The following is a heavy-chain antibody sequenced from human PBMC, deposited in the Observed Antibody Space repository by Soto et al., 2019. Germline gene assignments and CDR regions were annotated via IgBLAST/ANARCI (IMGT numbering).Heavy chain of an antibody. V-gene: IGHV4-34*01. CDR2: INHSGST. CDR1: GGSFSGYY. J-gene: IGHJ6*03. CDR3: ARECGDYVAGYYYYYMDV. Sequence: SETLSLTCAVYGGSFSGYYWSWIRQPPGKGLEWIGEINHSGSTNYNPSLKSRVTISVDTSKNQFSLKLSSVTAADTAVYYCARECGDYVAGYYYYYMDVWGKGTTVTVSS. D-gene: IGHD4-17*01.